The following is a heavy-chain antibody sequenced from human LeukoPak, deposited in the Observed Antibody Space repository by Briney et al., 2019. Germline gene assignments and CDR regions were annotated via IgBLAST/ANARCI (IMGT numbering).Heavy chain of an antibody. Sequence: SETLSLTCTVSGGSISSSSYYWGWIRQPPGKGLEWIGSIYYSGSTYYNPSLKSRVTISVDTSKNQFSLKLSSVTAADTAVYYCARHVVVVAATPRWFDPWGQGTLVTVSP. CDR2: IYYSGST. J-gene: IGHJ5*02. CDR1: GGSISSSSYY. D-gene: IGHD2-15*01. CDR3: ARHVVVVAATPRWFDP. V-gene: IGHV4-39*01.